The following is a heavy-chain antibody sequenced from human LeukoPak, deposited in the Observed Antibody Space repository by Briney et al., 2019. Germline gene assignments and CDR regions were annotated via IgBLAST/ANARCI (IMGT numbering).Heavy chain of an antibody. V-gene: IGHV4-39*07. CDR1: GGPMSSRSYY. D-gene: IGHD3-22*01. Sequence: SETLSLTCTVSGGPMSSRSYYWSWIRQPPGKGLEWIGEINHSGSTNYNPSLKSRVTISVDTSKNQFSLKLSSVTAADTAVYYCARGQYSSGYSDYWGQGTLVTVSS. CDR2: INHSGST. CDR3: ARGQYSSGYSDY. J-gene: IGHJ4*02.